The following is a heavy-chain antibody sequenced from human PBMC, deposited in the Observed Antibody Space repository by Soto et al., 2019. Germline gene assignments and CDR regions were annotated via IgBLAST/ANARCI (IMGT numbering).Heavy chain of an antibody. CDR2: INPNSGGT. D-gene: IGHD3-10*01. CDR1: GYTFPGYY. V-gene: IGHV1-2*02. Sequence: VXVSCMASGYTFPGYYMHWVRQAPGQGLEWMGWINPNSGGTNYAQNFQGRVTMTRDTSISTAYMELSRLRSDDTAVYYCARDRGSSGRRWFDTWGQETLATVSS. CDR3: ARDRGSSGRRWFDT. J-gene: IGHJ5*02.